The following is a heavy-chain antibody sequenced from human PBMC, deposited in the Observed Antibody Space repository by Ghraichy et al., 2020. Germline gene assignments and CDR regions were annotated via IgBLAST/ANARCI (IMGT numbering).Heavy chain of an antibody. D-gene: IGHD4/OR15-4a*01. CDR3: ARGAYYFDY. CDR1: GGSISSYY. Sequence: SETLSLTCTVSGGSISSYYWSWIRQPPGKGLEWIGYIYYSGSTKYNPYLKSRVTISVDTSKNQFSLKLSSVTAADTAVYYCARGAYYFDYWGQGTLVNVSS. J-gene: IGHJ4*02. V-gene: IGHV4-59*01. CDR2: IYYSGST.